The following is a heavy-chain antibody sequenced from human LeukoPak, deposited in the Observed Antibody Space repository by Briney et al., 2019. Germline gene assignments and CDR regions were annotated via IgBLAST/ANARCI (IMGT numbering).Heavy chain of an antibody. CDR1: GVSFSGYS. Sequence: SETLSLTCAVYGVSFSGYSWNWIRQPPVKGLEWIGEINHSGGTNYNPSLKSRVTISVDTSKKQFSLKLSSVTAADTAVYYCARGVDYYGVWGQGTLVTVSP. V-gene: IGHV4-34*01. J-gene: IGHJ4*02. D-gene: IGHD3-10*01. CDR3: ARGVDYYGV. CDR2: INHSGGT.